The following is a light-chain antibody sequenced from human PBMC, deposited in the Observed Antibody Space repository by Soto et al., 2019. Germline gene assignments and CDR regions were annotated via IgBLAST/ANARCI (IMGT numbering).Light chain of an antibody. CDR2: DAS. J-gene: IGKJ5*01. CDR1: QSLRSS. V-gene: IGKV3-11*01. CDR3: QQRSNWPIT. Sequence: ETMMTQSPNTLSVSLGSRSTLCCRASQSLRSSLAWYQQKPGQAPRLIIYDASNRATGIPARFSGSGYGTDFNLTISSLETEDFAVYYCQQRSNWPITFGQGTRLEIK.